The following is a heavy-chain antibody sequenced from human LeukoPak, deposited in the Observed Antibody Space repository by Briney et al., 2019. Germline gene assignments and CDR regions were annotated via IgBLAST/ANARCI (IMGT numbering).Heavy chain of an antibody. V-gene: IGHV3-11*04. CDR2: ISSSGSTI. Sequence: GRSLRLSCAASGFTFSDYYMSWIRQAPGKGLEWVSYISSSGSTIYYADSVKGRFTISRDNAKNSLYLQMNSLRAEDTAVYYCARDVLAARLMAAFDIWGQGTMVTVSS. CDR1: GFTFSDYY. D-gene: IGHD6-6*01. J-gene: IGHJ3*02. CDR3: ARDVLAARLMAAFDI.